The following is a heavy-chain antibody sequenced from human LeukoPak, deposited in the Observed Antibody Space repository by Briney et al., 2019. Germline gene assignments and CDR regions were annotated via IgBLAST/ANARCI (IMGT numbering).Heavy chain of an antibody. V-gene: IGHV1-69*05. Sequence: ASVKVSCKASGGTFSSYAISWVRQAPGQGLEWMGRIIPIFGTANYAQKFQGRVTITTDESTSTAYMELSSLRSEDTAVHYCVRDPRIAARPGYYYYMDVWGKGTTVTVSS. J-gene: IGHJ6*03. CDR2: IIPIFGTA. D-gene: IGHD6-6*01. CDR1: GGTFSSYA. CDR3: VRDPRIAARPGYYYYMDV.